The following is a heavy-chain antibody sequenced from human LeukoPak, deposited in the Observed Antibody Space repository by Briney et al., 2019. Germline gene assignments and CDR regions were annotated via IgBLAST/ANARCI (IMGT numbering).Heavy chain of an antibody. D-gene: IGHD2-2*01. V-gene: IGHV3-23*01. J-gene: IGHJ6*03. CDR2: ISGSGGST. CDR3: AKDALGYCSSTSCSLLDYYYYMDV. Sequence: PGGSLRLSCAASGFTFSSYAMSWVRQAPGKGLEWVSAISGSGGSTYYADSVKGRFTISRDNSKNTLYLQMNSLRAEDTAVYYCAKDALGYCSSTSCSLLDYYYYMDVWGKGTTVTVSS. CDR1: GFTFSSYA.